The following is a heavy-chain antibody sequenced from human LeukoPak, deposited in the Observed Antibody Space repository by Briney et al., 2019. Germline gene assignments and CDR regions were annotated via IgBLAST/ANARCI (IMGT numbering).Heavy chain of an antibody. J-gene: IGHJ4*02. CDR3: ARSDRYYFDY. CDR2: IYYGGST. CDR1: GGSISSYY. Sequence: SETLSLTCTVSGGSISSYYWSWIRQPPGKGLEWIGYIYYGGSTNYNPSLKSRVTISVDTSKNQFSLKLSSVTAADTAVYYCARSDRYYFDYWGQGTLVTVSS. V-gene: IGHV4-59*08. D-gene: IGHD1-14*01.